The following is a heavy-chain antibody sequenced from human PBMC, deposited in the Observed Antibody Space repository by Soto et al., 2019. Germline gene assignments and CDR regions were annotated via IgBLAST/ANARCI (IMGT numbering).Heavy chain of an antibody. CDR2: IIPIFGTA. Sequence: GASVKVSCKASGGTFSSYAISWVRQAPGQGLEWMGGIIPIFGTANYAQKFQGRVTITADESTSTAYMELSSLRSEDTAVYYCARDRDYDILTGYPLHWFDPWGQGTLVTVSS. J-gene: IGHJ5*02. CDR1: GGTFSSYA. D-gene: IGHD3-9*01. V-gene: IGHV1-69*13. CDR3: ARDRDYDILTGYPLHWFDP.